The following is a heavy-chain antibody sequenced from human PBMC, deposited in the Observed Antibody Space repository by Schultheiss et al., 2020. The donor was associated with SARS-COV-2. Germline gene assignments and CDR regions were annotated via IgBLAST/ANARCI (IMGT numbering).Heavy chain of an antibody. CDR2: INPNSGGT. V-gene: IGHV1-2*06. D-gene: IGHD6-6*01. Sequence: ASVKVSCKASGYTFTGYHMHWVRQAPGQGLEWMGRINPNSGGTNYAQKFQGRVTMTRDTSISTAYMELSRLRSDDTAVYYCASAQLVGYGMDVWGQGTTVTVSS. CDR3: ASAQLVGYGMDV. CDR1: GYTFTGYH. J-gene: IGHJ6*02.